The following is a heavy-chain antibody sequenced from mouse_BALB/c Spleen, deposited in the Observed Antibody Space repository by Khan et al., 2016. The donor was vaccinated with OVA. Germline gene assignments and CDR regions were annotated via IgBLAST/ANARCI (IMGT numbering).Heavy chain of an antibody. J-gene: IGHJ4*01. D-gene: IGHD2-13*01. CDR2: ISSGGHYT. CDR3: ARSLVDSYAMDY. V-gene: IGHV5-9-3*01. CDR1: GFTFSSYA. Sequence: EVELVESGGGLVKPGGSLKLSCSASGFTFSSYAMSWVRQTPEKRLELVATISSGGHYTFYPDSVKGRFTIPRDNARNTLYLQMSSLRSEDTAIYYCARSLVDSYAMDYWGQGASVTVSS.